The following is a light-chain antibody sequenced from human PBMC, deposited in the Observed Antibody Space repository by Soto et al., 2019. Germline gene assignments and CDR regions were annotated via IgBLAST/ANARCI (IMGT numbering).Light chain of an antibody. Sequence: QSVLTQPASFSWSPGHSITISCTGTSSDVGGYNYVSWYQQHPGKAPKLMIYDVSNRPSGVSNRFSGSKSGNTASLTISGLQAEDEAAYYCSSYTSSSTPYVFGTGTKVTV. CDR1: SSDVGGYNY. V-gene: IGLV2-14*01. CDR2: DVS. CDR3: SSYTSSSTPYV. J-gene: IGLJ1*01.